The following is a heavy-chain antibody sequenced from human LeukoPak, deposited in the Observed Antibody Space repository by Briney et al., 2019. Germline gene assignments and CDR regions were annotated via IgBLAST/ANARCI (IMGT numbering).Heavy chain of an antibody. Sequence: SETLSLTCTVSGGSISDYYWSWIRQPPGKGLEWIGYISNSGSTIYNPSLGSRVTISVDTSKNQFSLKLSSVTAADTALYFCARGYSYGNPYGMDVWGQGTTVTVSS. CDR3: ARGYSYGNPYGMDV. CDR1: GGSISDYY. V-gene: IGHV4-59*01. CDR2: ISNSGST. D-gene: IGHD5-18*01. J-gene: IGHJ6*02.